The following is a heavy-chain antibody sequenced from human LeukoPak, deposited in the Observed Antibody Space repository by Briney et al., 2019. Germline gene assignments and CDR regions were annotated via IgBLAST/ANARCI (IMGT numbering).Heavy chain of an antibody. V-gene: IGHV1-8*01. CDR1: GYTFTSYD. CDR2: MKPNSGNT. Sequence: ASVKVSCKDSGYTFTSYDINWVRQATGQGLEWMGWMKPNSGNTGYAQKFQGRGAMTRNTSISTPYMELRSLTSEDPAVYHCARGPIRYCSAGSRYSTTPPFDYWGQGTLVTVSS. D-gene: IGHD2-15*01. J-gene: IGHJ4*02. CDR3: ARGPIRYCSAGSRYSTTPPFDY.